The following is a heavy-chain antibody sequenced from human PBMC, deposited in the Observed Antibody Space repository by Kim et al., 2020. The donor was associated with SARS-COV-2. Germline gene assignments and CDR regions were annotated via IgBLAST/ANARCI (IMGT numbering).Heavy chain of an antibody. CDR1: GGSISSYY. CDR2: ICYNGST. V-gene: IGHV4-59*01. Sequence: SETLSLTCTVSGGSISSYYWSWIRQPPGKGLEWIGYICYNGSTNYYPSLKSRVTISVDTSKNQFSLKLSSVTAADSAVYYCARGGTVVTLFDYWGQGTLVTVSS. J-gene: IGHJ4*02. CDR3: ARGGTVVTLFDY. D-gene: IGHD2-15*01.